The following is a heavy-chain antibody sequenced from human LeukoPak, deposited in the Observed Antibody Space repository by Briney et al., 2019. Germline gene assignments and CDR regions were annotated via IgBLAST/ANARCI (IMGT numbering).Heavy chain of an antibody. CDR3: AKDRGSGNSSSCYTQYYYYGMDV. V-gene: IGHV3-30-3*01. CDR2: ILYVGSNK. J-gene: IGHJ6*02. Sequence: GGCLSLSCAASGFTFSSYSMHWVRQAPGEGLGWVAVILYVGSNKYYADSVKGRFTIFRDNSNNTLYLQMTSLRAEDTAVYYCAKDRGSGNSSSCYTQYYYYGMDVWGQGTTVTVSS. D-gene: IGHD6-13*01. CDR1: GFTFSSYS.